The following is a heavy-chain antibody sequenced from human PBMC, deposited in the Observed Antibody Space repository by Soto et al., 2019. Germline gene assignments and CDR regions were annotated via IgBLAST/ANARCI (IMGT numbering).Heavy chain of an antibody. CDR1: GGSISSYY. Sequence: SETLSLTCTVSGGSISSYYWSWIRQPPGKGLEWIGYIYYSGSTNYNPSLKSRVTISVDTSKNQFSLKLSSVTAADTAVYYCARFTNYDSSGYYSWDGYFDYWGQGTLVTVSS. CDR3: ARFTNYDSSGYYSWDGYFDY. J-gene: IGHJ4*02. CDR2: IYYSGST. D-gene: IGHD3-22*01. V-gene: IGHV4-59*08.